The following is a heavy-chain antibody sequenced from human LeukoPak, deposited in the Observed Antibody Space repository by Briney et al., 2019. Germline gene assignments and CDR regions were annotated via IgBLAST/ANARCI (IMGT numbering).Heavy chain of an antibody. Sequence: GGSLRLSCAASGFTFSSYAMTWVRQAPGKGLEWVSAISRSSDNTYHADSVKGRFTISRDNSKNTLYLQMNSLRAEDTALYYCARGGGMDVWGQGTTVTVSS. CDR3: ARGGGMDV. CDR1: GFTFSSYA. J-gene: IGHJ6*02. V-gene: IGHV3-23*01. CDR2: ISRSSDNT.